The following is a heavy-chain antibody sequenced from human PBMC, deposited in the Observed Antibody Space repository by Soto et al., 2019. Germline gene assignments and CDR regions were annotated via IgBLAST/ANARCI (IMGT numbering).Heavy chain of an antibody. J-gene: IGHJ4*02. CDR3: VSQRTSVLTQAYFDY. Sequence: TSETLSLTXTVSGGSVSNSNYSWGWLRPSTGKGRDWVVSVCYRGSSNSTSTGRSRVSIAIATYKYPFSLSLNTVTASAAALYYCVSQRTSVLTQAYFDYWGPGALVTVSS. CDR1: GGSVSNSNYS. D-gene: IGHD2-8*01. V-gene: IGHV4-39*01. CDR2: VCYRGSS.